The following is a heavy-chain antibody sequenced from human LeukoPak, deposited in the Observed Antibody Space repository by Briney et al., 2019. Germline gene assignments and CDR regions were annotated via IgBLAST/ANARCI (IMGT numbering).Heavy chain of an antibody. CDR3: ARGHNSRSITMIVVVIMDYYMDV. V-gene: IGHV1-8*01. D-gene: IGHD3-22*01. J-gene: IGHJ6*03. CDR1: GYTFTSYD. Sequence: GASVKVSCKASGYTFTSYDINWVRQATGQGLEWMGWMNPNSGNTGYAQKFQGRVTMTRNTSISTAYMELSSLRSEDTAVYYCARGHNSRSITMIVVVIMDYYMDVWGKGTTVTISS. CDR2: MNPNSGNT.